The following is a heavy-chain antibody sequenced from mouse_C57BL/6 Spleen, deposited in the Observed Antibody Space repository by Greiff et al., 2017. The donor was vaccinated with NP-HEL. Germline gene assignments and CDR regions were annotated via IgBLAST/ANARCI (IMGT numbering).Heavy chain of an antibody. V-gene: IGHV5-12*01. D-gene: IGHD2-4*01. CDR3: ARQRLRRDYYAMDY. Sequence: EVKLMESGGGLVQPGGSLKLSCAASGFTFSDYYMYWVRQTPEKRLEWVAYISNGGGSTYYPDTVKGRFTSSRDNAKNTLYLQMSRLKSEDTAMYYCARQRLRRDYYAMDYWGQGTSVTVSS. CDR2: ISNGGGST. CDR1: GFTFSDYY. J-gene: IGHJ4*01.